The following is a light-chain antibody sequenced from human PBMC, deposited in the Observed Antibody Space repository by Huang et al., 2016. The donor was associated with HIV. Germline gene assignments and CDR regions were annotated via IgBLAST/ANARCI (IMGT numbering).Light chain of an antibody. CDR1: QDIRSS. V-gene: IGKV1-NL1*01. Sequence: DIQMTQSPSSLSASVGDRVTITCRASQDIRSSLAWYQQKPGKAPKLLLFAASRLESGVPSRFSGSGSGTDYTLTISSLQPEDFATYYCQQYYTTPPDTFGQGTRLAIK. CDR2: AAS. J-gene: IGKJ5*01. CDR3: QQYYTTPPDT.